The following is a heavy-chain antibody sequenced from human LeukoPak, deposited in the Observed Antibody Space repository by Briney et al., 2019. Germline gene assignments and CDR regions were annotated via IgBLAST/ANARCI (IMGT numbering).Heavy chain of an antibody. V-gene: IGHV4-34*01. CDR2: INHSGST. CDR1: GGSFSGYY. J-gene: IGHJ3*02. CDR3: ARDQGAMTTVTPRVSYAFDI. Sequence: SETLSLTCAVYGGSFSGYYWSWIRQPPGKGLEWIGEINHSGSTNYNPSLKSRVTISVDTSKNQFSLKLSSVTAADTAVYYCARDQGAMTTVTPRVSYAFDIWGQGTMVTVSS. D-gene: IGHD4-17*01.